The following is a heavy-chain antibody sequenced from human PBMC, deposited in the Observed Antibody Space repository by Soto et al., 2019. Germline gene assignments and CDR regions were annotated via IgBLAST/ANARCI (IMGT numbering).Heavy chain of an antibody. CDR1: GFSLSTSGVG. Sequence: QITLKESGPTLVKPTQTLTLTCTFSGFSLSTSGVGVGWIRQPPGKALEWLALIYWDDDKRYSPSLKSRLTITKDTSKNQVVLTMTNMDPVDTATYYCAHRPPLYGSGSYYTSRVQTYYYDSSGTNWFDPWGQGTLVTVSS. J-gene: IGHJ5*02. CDR3: AHRPPLYGSGSYYTSRVQTYYYDSSGTNWFDP. D-gene: IGHD3-10*01. CDR2: IYWDDDK. V-gene: IGHV2-5*02.